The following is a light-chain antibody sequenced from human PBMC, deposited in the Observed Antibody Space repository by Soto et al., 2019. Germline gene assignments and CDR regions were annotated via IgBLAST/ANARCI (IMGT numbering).Light chain of an antibody. CDR2: KAS. CDR1: QTXSSW. V-gene: IGKV1-5*03. Sequence: DIQMTQSPSTLSGSVGDRVTITCRASQTXSSWLAWYQQKPGKAPKLLIYKASNLESGVPSRFSGSGYGTEFELTISSLQPDDFATYYCQQYNRYSEAFGQGTKV. J-gene: IGKJ1*01. CDR3: QQYNRYSEA.